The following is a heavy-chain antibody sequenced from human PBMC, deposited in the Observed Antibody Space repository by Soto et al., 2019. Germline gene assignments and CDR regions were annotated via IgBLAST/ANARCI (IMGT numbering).Heavy chain of an antibody. J-gene: IGHJ6*02. CDR2: INPNSGGT. D-gene: IGHD3-3*01. Sequence: ASVKVSCKASGYTFTGYDMHWVRQAPGQGLEWMGWINPNSGGTNYAQKFQGRVTMTRDTSISTAYMELSRLRSDDTAVYYCAREGRNYDFWSGPRYYYYGMDVWGQGTTVTVSS. CDR3: AREGRNYDFWSGPRYYYYGMDV. V-gene: IGHV1-2*02. CDR1: GYTFTGYD.